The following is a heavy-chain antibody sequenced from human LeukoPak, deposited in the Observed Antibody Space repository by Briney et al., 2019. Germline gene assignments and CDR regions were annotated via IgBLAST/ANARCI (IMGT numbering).Heavy chain of an antibody. CDR3: AKEIYGDYGGVDY. CDR2: ISSSSSYI. J-gene: IGHJ4*02. Sequence: GGSLRLSCAASGFTFSSYSMNRVRQAPGKGLEWVSSISSSSSYIYYADSVKGRFTISRDNAKNSLYLQMNSLRAEDTAVYYCAKEIYGDYGGVDYWGQGTLVIVSS. D-gene: IGHD4-17*01. V-gene: IGHV3-21*04. CDR1: GFTFSSYS.